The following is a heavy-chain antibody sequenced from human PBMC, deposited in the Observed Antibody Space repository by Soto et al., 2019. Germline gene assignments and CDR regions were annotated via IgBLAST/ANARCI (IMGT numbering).Heavy chain of an antibody. D-gene: IGHD3-10*01. CDR3: ARGRRGDFDY. J-gene: IGHJ4*02. CDR1: GGSFSGYY. V-gene: IGHV4-34*01. Sequence: SETLSLTCAVYGGSFSGYYWSWIRQPPGKGLEWIGEINHSGSTNYNPSLKSRVTISVDTSKNQFSLKLSSVTAADTAAYYCARGRRGDFDYWGQGTLVTVSS. CDR2: INHSGST.